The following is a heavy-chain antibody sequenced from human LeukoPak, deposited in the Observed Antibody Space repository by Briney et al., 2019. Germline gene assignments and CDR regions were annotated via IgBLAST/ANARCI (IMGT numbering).Heavy chain of an antibody. Sequence: ASVKVSCKPSGYTFTAYYIHWVRQAPGQGLEWMGWMDPVSGGTNYAQRFQGRVTMTTDSSISTAYIPLSSLRAADTADTAVYYCARGVGSSWLDLWGQGTLVTVSS. V-gene: IGHV1-2*02. J-gene: IGHJ5*02. CDR1: GYTFTAYY. D-gene: IGHD2-15*01. CDR3: ARGVGSSWLDL. CDR2: MDPVSGGT.